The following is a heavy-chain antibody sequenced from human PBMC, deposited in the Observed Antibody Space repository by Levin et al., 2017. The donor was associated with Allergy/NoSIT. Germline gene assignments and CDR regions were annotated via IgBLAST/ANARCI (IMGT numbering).Heavy chain of an antibody. CDR3: AKKQGGTSGFSFDV. J-gene: IGHJ3*01. CDR1: GFSISEYA. V-gene: IGHV3-23*01. Sequence: RPGGSLRLSCAVSGFSISEYAMAWVRQAPGKGLEWVSEITGGGFNTYYGDSVKGRFTVSKDDSKDMLYLDLSSLRVEDTAVYYCAKKQGGTSGFSFDVWGQGTMVTVSS. CDR2: ITGGGFNT. D-gene: IGHD1/OR15-1a*01.